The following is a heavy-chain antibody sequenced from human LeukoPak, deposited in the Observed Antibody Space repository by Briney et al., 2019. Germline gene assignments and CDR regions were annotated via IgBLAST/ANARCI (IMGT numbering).Heavy chain of an antibody. Sequence: PGGSLRLSCAASGFTFSSYSMNWVRQAPGKGLEWVSSISSSSSYIYYADSVKGRFTISRDSAKNSLYLQMNSPRAEDTAVYYCARVPVAGRLGPSDSSGYGMDVWGQGTTVTVSS. J-gene: IGHJ6*02. V-gene: IGHV3-21*01. CDR3: ARVPVAGRLGPSDSSGYGMDV. CDR2: ISSSSSYI. CDR1: GFTFSSYS. D-gene: IGHD3-22*01.